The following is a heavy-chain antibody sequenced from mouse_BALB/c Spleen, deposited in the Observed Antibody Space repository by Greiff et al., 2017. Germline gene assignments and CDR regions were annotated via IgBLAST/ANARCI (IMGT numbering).Heavy chain of an antibody. CDR3: ARWSYDYGEGGDAMDY. V-gene: IGHV5-17*02. D-gene: IGHD2-4*01. CDR2: ISSGSSTI. J-gene: IGHJ4*01. CDR1: GFTFSSFG. Sequence: EVKLMESGGGLVQPGGSRKLSCAASGFTFSSFGMHWVRQAPEKGLEWVAYISSGSSTIYYADTVKGRFTISRDNPKNTLFLQMTSLRSEDTAMYYCARWSYDYGEGGDAMDYWGQGTSVTVSS.